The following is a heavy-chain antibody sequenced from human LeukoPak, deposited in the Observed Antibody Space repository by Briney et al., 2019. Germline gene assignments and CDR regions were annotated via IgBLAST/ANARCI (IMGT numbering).Heavy chain of an antibody. CDR2: IYYSGST. V-gene: IGHV4-30-4*08. J-gene: IGHJ3*02. Sequence: SEALSLTCTVSGGSISSGDYYWSWIRQPPGKGLEWIGYIYYSGSTYYNPSLKSRVTISVDTSKNQFSLKLSSVTAADTAVYYCAGSRIAAAATTIWGQGTMVTVSS. D-gene: IGHD6-13*01. CDR3: AGSRIAAAATTI. CDR1: GGSISSGDYY.